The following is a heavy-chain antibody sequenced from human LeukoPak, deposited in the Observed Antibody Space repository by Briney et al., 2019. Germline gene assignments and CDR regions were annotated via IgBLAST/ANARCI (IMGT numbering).Heavy chain of an antibody. V-gene: IGHV1-2*02. D-gene: IGHD2-15*01. CDR2: INPNSGGT. Sequence: ASVKVSCQASWYTFTGYYMHWVGQAPGQGLEWMGWINPNSGGTNYAQKFQGRVTMTRDTSISTAYMELSRLRSDDTAVYYCARASSGYCSGGSCYSDYWGQGTLVTVSS. CDR1: WYTFTGYY. CDR3: ARASSGYCSGGSCYSDY. J-gene: IGHJ4*02.